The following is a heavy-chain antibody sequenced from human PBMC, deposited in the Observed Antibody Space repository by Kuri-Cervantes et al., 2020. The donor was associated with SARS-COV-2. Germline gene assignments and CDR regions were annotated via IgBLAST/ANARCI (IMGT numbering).Heavy chain of an antibody. CDR1: GFTFNSNP. CDR2: ISSDGGNT. J-gene: IGHJ4*02. V-gene: IGHV3-64*04. Sequence: GESLKISCSASGFTFNSNPMHWVRQAPGKGLEYVSAISSDGGNTYYRDSVMGRFTISRDNSKNMLFLQMNSLRAEDTAVYYCVRDGDHWNFDYWGQGTLVTVSS. CDR3: VRDGDHWNFDY. D-gene: IGHD1-1*01.